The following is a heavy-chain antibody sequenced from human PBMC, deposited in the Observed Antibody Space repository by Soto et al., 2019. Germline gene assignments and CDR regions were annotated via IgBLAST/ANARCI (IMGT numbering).Heavy chain of an antibody. CDR2: INPNSGGT. CDR3: ARAPRDFWDFDY. D-gene: IGHD3-3*01. Sequence: GASVKVSCKASGYTFTGYYMHWVRQAPGQGLEWMGWINPNSGGTNYAQKFQGWVTMTRDTAISTAYMEVSRLRSDDTAVYYCARAPRDFWDFDYWGQGTLVTVSS. V-gene: IGHV1-2*04. J-gene: IGHJ4*02. CDR1: GYTFTGYY.